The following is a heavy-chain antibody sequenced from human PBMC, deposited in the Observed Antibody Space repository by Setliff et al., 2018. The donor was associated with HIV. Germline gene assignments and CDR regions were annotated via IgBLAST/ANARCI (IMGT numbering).Heavy chain of an antibody. J-gene: IGHJ4*02. D-gene: IGHD3-10*01. V-gene: IGHV5-51*01. CDR3: ARLGPGPMFRTNFDY. Sequence: PGESLKISCKGSGYSFTNYWIGWVRQMPGKGLGWMGIINPGDSETRYNPPFQGQVTISADKSITTAYLQWSGLKASDTAIYYCARLGPGPMFRTNFDYWGQGTQVTVSS. CDR1: GYSFTNYW. CDR2: INPGDSET.